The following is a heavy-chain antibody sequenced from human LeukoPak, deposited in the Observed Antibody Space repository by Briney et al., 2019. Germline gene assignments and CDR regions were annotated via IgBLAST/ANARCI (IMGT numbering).Heavy chain of an antibody. CDR1: GYTFTSYG. CDR3: ARAYTPHYDYSNSGWANYYYGMDV. J-gene: IGHJ6*02. V-gene: IGHV1-18*01. CDR2: ISAYNGST. D-gene: IGHD4-4*01. Sequence: ASVKVSCKASGYTFTSYGISWVRQAPGQGLEWMGWISAYNGSTNYAQKLQGRVTMTTDTSTSTAYMELGSLRADDTAVYYCARAYTPHYDYSNSGWANYYYGMDVWGQGTTVTVSS.